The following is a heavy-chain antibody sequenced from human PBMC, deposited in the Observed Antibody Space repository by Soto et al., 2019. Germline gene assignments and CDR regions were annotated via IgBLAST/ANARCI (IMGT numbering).Heavy chain of an antibody. D-gene: IGHD1-26*01. J-gene: IGHJ4*02. V-gene: IGHV3-33*01. CDR2: ILYDGSKK. CDR1: GFTFSSYG. CDR3: ARDWQRVGATNVGVDY. Sequence: QVQLVESGGGVIQPGTSLRLSCAASGFTFSSYGMHWVRQAPGKGLEWVAVILYDGSKKYHADSVKGRFTVSRDNSKSSLYLEMNSLRADDTAVYYCARDWQRVGATNVGVDYWGQGTLVTVSS.